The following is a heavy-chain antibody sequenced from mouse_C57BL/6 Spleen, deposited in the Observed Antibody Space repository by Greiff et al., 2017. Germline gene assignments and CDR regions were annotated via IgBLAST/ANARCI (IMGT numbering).Heavy chain of an antibody. CDR2: ISSGSSTI. V-gene: IGHV5-17*01. D-gene: IGHD1-1*01. Sequence: EVNLVESGGGLVKPGGSLKLSCAASGFTFSDYGMHWVRQAPEQGLEWVAYISSGSSTIYYADTVKGRFTISRDNAKNTLFLQMTSLRSEDTAMYYCARGSSGYYYAMDYWGQGTSVTVSS. CDR1: GFTFSDYG. J-gene: IGHJ4*01. CDR3: ARGSSGYYYAMDY.